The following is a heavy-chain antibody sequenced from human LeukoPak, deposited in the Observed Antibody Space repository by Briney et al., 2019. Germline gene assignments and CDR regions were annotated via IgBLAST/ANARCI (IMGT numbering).Heavy chain of an antibody. D-gene: IGHD2-2*01. J-gene: IGHJ5*02. CDR1: GGSISSSSYY. V-gene: IGHV4-39*07. Sequence: ASETLSLTCTVSGGSISSSSYYWGWIRQPPGKGLEWIGSIYYSGSTYYNPSLKSRVTISVDTSKNQFSLKLSSVTAADTAVYYCARAGGQLRWFDPWGQGTLVTVSS. CDR3: ARAGGQLRWFDP. CDR2: IYYSGST.